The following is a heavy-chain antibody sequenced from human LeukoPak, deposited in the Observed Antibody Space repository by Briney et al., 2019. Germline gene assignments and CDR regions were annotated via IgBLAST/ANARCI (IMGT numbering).Heavy chain of an antibody. J-gene: IGHJ5*02. CDR3: ARVSYGYYWFDP. D-gene: IGHD5-18*01. V-gene: IGHV1-18*01. CDR1: GYTFTSYG. Sequence: GASVKVSCKGSGYTFTSYGISWVRQAPGQGLEWMGWISAYNGNTNYAQKLQGRVTMTTDTSTSTAYMELRSLRSDDAAVYYCARVSYGYYWFDPWGQGTLVTVSS. CDR2: ISAYNGNT.